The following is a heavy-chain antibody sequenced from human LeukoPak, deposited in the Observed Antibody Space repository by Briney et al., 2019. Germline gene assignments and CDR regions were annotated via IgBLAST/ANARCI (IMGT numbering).Heavy chain of an antibody. CDR3: AKDIRPGGMDV. CDR2: ISWNSGNL. V-gene: IGHV3-9*01. D-gene: IGHD2-2*01. J-gene: IGHJ6*02. CDR1: GFKFEDYD. Sequence: GGSLRLSCAASGFKFEDYDMHWVRLISGKGLEWVAGISWNSGNLGYADSVKGRFTVSRDNTYNSLYLQMNSLRAEDTAFYYCAKDIRPGGMDVRGQGTTVTVSS.